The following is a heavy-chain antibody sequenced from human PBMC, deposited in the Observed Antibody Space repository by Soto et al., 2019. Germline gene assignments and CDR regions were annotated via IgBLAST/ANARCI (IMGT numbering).Heavy chain of an antibody. CDR2: IYPCNSDT. V-gene: IGHV5-51*01. CDR1: GYSFTIYW. J-gene: IGHJ3*02. Sequence: ESLKIPCNGSGYSFTIYWIHWVRQMPGKGLEWMGVIYPCNSDTRYSPSFQGPVTISADKSISTACLQWSSLKVSDTAMYYCGAAGNRDTFDIWGRGTMVTVSS. CDR3: GAAGNRDTFDI. D-gene: IGHD6-25*01.